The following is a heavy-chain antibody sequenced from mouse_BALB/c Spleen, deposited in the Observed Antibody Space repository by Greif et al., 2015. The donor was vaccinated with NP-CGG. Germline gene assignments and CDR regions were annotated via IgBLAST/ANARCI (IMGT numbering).Heavy chain of an antibody. J-gene: IGHJ4*01. CDR3: NAHRGNYYDYDYAMDY. CDR2: IDPENGDT. CDR1: GFNIKDYY. D-gene: IGHD2-4*01. V-gene: IGHV14-4*02. Sequence: EVQLQQSGAELVRSGASVKLSCTASGFNIKDYYMHWVKQRPEQGLEWIGWIDPENGDTEYAPKFQGKATMTADTSSNTAYLQLSSLTSEDTAVYYCNAHRGNYYDYDYAMDYWGQGTSVTVSS.